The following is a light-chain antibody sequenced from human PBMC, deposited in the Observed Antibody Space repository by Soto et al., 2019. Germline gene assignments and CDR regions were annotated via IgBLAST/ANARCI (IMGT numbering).Light chain of an antibody. Sequence: QSVLTQPPSVSGAPGQGVTISCTGSSSNIGARFDVHWYQLLPGTAPKLLIYDNNNRPSGVPDRFSGSKSGTSASLAITGLQAEDEADYYCQSYDSSLSGYVFGTGTKVTVL. J-gene: IGLJ1*01. CDR2: DNN. CDR3: QSYDSSLSGYV. V-gene: IGLV1-40*01. CDR1: SSNIGARFD.